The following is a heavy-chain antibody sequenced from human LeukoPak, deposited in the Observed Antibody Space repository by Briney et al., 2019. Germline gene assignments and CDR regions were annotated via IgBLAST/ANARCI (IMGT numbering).Heavy chain of an antibody. V-gene: IGHV3-23*01. Sequence: GGSLRLSCVASGFTFSSYAMSWVRQAPGKGLEWVSGICSSDNSRYYADFVKGRFTISRDNSKNTLYLQVNSLRADDTAVYYCAKQTTTSCYTGSDYWGQGTLVTVSS. CDR1: GFTFSSYA. D-gene: IGHD2-2*02. J-gene: IGHJ4*02. CDR2: ICSSDNSR. CDR3: AKQTTTSCYTGSDY.